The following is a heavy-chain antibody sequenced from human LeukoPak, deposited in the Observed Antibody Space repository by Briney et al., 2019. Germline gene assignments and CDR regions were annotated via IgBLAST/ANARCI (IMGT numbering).Heavy chain of an antibody. J-gene: IGHJ3*02. V-gene: IGHV3-21*01. CDR2: ISSSSSYI. CDR3: ATRPPHEWLFSVAYAFDI. D-gene: IGHD3-3*01. Sequence: NPGGSLRLSCAASGFTFSSYSMNWVRQAPGKGLEWVSSISSSSSYIYYADSVKGRFTISRDNAKNSLYLQMNSLRAEDTAVYYCATRPPHEWLFSVAYAFDIWGQGTMVTVSS. CDR1: GFTFSSYS.